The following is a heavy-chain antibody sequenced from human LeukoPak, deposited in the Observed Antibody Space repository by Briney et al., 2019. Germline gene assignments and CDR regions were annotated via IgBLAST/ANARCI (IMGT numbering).Heavy chain of an antibody. V-gene: IGHV1-18*01. Sequence: APVKLSCTASRSTFTPYVITWVRQSPRHGLEWLGWISAYNGNTNYAQKVQRRVTMTTDTSTSRVYMELRRLRSDYTAVYYCASTSKPGDHVGYMDVWGKGTTVTVSS. CDR3: ASTSKPGDHVGYMDV. J-gene: IGHJ6*03. D-gene: IGHD1-14*01. CDR1: RSTFTPYV. CDR2: ISAYNGNT.